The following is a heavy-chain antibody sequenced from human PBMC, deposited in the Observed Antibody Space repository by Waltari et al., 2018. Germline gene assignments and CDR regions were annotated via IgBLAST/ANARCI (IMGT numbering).Heavy chain of an antibody. Sequence: QVQLVESGGGVVQPGRSLRLSCAASGFTFSSYGVHWVCQAPGKGLEWVAVISYDGINKYYSDFVQCRFTISRDNSENTLYLQMNSLGAEDAAVSYSAKITGDQSSFDYWGQGTLVTVSS. V-gene: IGHV3-30*18. CDR3: AKITGDQSSFDY. J-gene: IGHJ4*02. CDR2: ISYDGINK. CDR1: GFTFSSYG. D-gene: IGHD7-27*01.